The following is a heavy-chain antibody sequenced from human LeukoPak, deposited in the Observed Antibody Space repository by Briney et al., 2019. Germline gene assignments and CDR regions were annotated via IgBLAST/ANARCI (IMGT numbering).Heavy chain of an antibody. CDR3: TTGGDKGVLRFLECYIDY. D-gene: IGHD3-3*01. CDR2: IKSKTDGGTT. CDR1: GFTFSNAW. J-gene: IGHJ4*02. Sequence: GGSLRLSCAASGFTFSNAWMSWVRQAPGKGLAWVGRIKSKTDGGTTDYAAPVKGRFTISRDDSKNTLYLQMNSLKTEDTAVYYCTTGGDKGVLRFLECYIDYWGQGTLVTVSS. V-gene: IGHV3-15*01.